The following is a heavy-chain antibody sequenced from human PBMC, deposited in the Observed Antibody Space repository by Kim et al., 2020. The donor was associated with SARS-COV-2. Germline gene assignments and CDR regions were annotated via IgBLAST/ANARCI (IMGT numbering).Heavy chain of an antibody. V-gene: IGHV4-34*01. CDR3: ARVDSIAVAGIPFDY. D-gene: IGHD6-19*01. Sequence: SLKSRVTISRDTSKNQFSLKLSSVTAADTAVYYCARVDSIAVAGIPFDYWGQGTLVTVSS. J-gene: IGHJ4*02.